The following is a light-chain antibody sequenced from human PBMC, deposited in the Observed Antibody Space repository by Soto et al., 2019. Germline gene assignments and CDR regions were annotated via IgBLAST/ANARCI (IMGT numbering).Light chain of an antibody. CDR1: RSDVGGYNY. Sequence: QSALTHPASVSGSPGQTITISCTGTRSDVGGYNYLSLYQQHPGKAPKVMISEVSNRPSGVSNRFSGSKSGNTASLTISGLQAEDEADDFCSAYTTSGTPVFGGGTKLTVL. V-gene: IGLV2-14*01. CDR3: SAYTTSGTPV. J-gene: IGLJ3*02. CDR2: EVS.